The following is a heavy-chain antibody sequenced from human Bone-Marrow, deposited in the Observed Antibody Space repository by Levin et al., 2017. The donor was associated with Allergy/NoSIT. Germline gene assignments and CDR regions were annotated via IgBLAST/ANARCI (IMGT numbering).Heavy chain of an antibody. D-gene: IGHD2-2*01. Sequence: AGGSLRLSCAASGFTFSMYWMTWVRQAPGKGLEWVATIKQDGSEKFYADSVKGRVIISRDNRKNSLYLQMTSVRADDAAVYYCARDCSTTSCLSFFDYWGQGTLVTASS. V-gene: IGHV3-7*04. J-gene: IGHJ4*02. CDR2: IKQDGSEK. CDR3: ARDCSTTSCLSFFDY. CDR1: GFTFSMYW.